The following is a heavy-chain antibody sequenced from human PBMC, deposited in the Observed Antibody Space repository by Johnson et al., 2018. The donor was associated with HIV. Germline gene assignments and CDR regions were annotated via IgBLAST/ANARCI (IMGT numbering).Heavy chain of an antibody. V-gene: IGHV3-53*01. CDR1: GFTVSSNY. J-gene: IGHJ3*02. D-gene: IGHD4-23*01. Sequence: VQLVESGGGLIQPGGSLRLSCAASGFTVSSNYMSWVRQAPGKGLEWVSVIYSGGSTYYADSVKGRFTISRDNSKNTLYLQMNSLKTEDTAVYYCTRESPYGGNSYDAFDIWGQGTMVTVSS. CDR3: TRESPYGGNSYDAFDI. CDR2: IYSGGST.